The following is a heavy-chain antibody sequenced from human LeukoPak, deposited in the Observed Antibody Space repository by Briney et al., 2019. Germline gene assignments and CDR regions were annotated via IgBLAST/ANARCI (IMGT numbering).Heavy chain of an antibody. CDR1: GFTFSDYY. D-gene: IGHD6-13*01. V-gene: IGHV3-11*01. CDR3: ARSGADSSSWTDF. CDR2: INSSGSTI. Sequence: GGSLRLSCAASGFTFSDYYMSWIRQAPGKGLEWVSYINSSGSTIYYADSVKGRFTISRDNAKNSLYLQMNSLRAEDTAVYYCARSGADSSSWTDFWGQGTLVTVSS. J-gene: IGHJ4*02.